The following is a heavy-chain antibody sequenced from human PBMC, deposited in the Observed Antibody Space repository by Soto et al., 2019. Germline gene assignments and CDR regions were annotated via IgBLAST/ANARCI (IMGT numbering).Heavy chain of an antibody. CDR2: IYYGGST. D-gene: IGHD3-22*01. V-gene: IGHV4-59*01. CDR1: GGSISSYY. Sequence: SETLSLTCTVSGGSISSYYWSWIRQPPGKGLEWIGFIYYGGSTNYNPSLKSRVTISVDTSKNQFSLKLSSVTAADTAVYYCARTPYSSGYLDYGGQGTLVTVSS. J-gene: IGHJ4*02. CDR3: ARTPYSSGYLDY.